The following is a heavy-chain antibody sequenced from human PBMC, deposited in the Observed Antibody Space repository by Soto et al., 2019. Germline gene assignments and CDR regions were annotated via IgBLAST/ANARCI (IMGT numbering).Heavy chain of an antibody. V-gene: IGHV4-34*01. CDR3: ARQQWLVLDYYYYMDV. CDR2: INHSGST. Sequence: PSETLSLTCAVYGGSFSGYYWSWIRQPPGKGLEWIGEINHSGSTNYNPSLKSRVTISVDTSKNQFSLKLSSVTAADTAVYYCARQQWLVLDYYYYMDVWGKGTTVTVSS. D-gene: IGHD6-19*01. CDR1: GGSFSGYY. J-gene: IGHJ6*03.